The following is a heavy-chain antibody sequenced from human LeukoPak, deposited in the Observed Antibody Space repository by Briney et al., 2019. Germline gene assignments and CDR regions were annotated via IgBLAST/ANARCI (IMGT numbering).Heavy chain of an antibody. CDR3: ARSMTYYDILWGGFDP. J-gene: IGHJ5*02. CDR1: GYTFTNFW. V-gene: IGHV5-51*01. CDR2: VSPSDSDT. D-gene: IGHD3-9*01. Sequence: GESLKISCEGSGYTFTNFWIGWVRQMPGKGLEWMGIVSPSDSDTRYSPSFQGQVTISADKSITTAYLQWSSLKASDTAMYYCARSMTYYDILWGGFDPWGQGTLVTVSS.